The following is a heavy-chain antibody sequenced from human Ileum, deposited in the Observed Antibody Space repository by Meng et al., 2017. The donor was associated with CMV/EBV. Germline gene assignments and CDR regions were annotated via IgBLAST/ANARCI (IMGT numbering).Heavy chain of an antibody. CDR2: FYSSDTY. CDR1: GGSVNNYY. Sequence: VQLQESGPGLVKPSETLSLTCTVSGGSVNNYYWSWIRKSAGKGLEWIGRFYSSDTYNYHPSLDSRVTMSLDTPKNQFSLNLRSVTAADTATYYCARGPGASTREGFDYWGLGTLVTVSS. D-gene: IGHD1-26*01. CDR3: ARGPGASTREGFDY. J-gene: IGHJ4*02. V-gene: IGHV4-4*07.